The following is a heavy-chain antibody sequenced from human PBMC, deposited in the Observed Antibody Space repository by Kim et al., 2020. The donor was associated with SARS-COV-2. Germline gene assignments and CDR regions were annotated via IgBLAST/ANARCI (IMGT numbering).Heavy chain of an antibody. Sequence: SPSVQGQVTISADKSISTAYLQWSSLKASDTAMYYCARHRLRDHKNYFDYWGQGTLVTVSS. V-gene: IGHV5-51*01. J-gene: IGHJ4*02. CDR3: ARHRLRDHKNYFDY.